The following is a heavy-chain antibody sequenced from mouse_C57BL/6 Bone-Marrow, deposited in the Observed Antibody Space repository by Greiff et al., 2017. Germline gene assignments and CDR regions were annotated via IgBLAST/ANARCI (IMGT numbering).Heavy chain of an antibody. V-gene: IGHV1-81*01. CDR1: GYTFTSYG. J-gene: IGHJ3*01. D-gene: IGHD2-1*01. CDR3: ARRALYYGSPAWFAY. CDR2: IYPRSGNT. Sequence: VQLQQSGAELARPGASVKLSCKASGYTFTSYGISWVKQRTGQGLEWIGEIYPRSGNTYYTAKFKGKATLTADKSSSTADMELRSLTSEDSAVYFGARRALYYGSPAWFAYWGQGTLVTVSA.